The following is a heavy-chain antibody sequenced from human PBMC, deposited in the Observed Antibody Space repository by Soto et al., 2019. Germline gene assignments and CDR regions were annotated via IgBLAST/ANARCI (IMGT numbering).Heavy chain of an antibody. CDR3: ARHRDDSSGYPAEYYQH. Sequence: PSETLSLTCTVSGGSISSSSYYWGWIRQPPGKGLEWIGSIYYSGSTYYNPSLKSRITISVDTSKNQFSLKLSSVTAADTAVYYCARHRDDSSGYPAEYYQHWGQGTLVTVSS. CDR2: IYYSGST. CDR1: GGSISSSSYY. J-gene: IGHJ1*01. V-gene: IGHV4-39*01. D-gene: IGHD3-22*01.